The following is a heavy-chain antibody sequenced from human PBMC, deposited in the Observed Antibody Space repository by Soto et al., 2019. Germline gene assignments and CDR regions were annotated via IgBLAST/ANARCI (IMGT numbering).Heavy chain of an antibody. CDR2: TYSSGGS. J-gene: IGHJ4*02. CDR1: GASVSSGDYY. CDR3: VGRGTTDDY. Sequence: QVQLQESGPGLVKPSQTLSLTCTVSGASVSSGDYYWSCIRQPPGKGLEWIGYTYSSGGSYYNPSLKGRLTISIDTSNNQFSLKLNSVAVADTAIYYCVGRGTTDDYWGRGTLVTVSS. V-gene: IGHV4-30-4*01.